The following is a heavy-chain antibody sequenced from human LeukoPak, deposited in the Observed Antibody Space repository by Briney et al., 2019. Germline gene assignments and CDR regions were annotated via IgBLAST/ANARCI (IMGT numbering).Heavy chain of an antibody. J-gene: IGHJ4*02. CDR2: ISSSSSTI. CDR3: ASRGGRGYSYGLFDY. CDR1: GFTFSDYY. Sequence: GGSLRLSCAASGFTFSDYYMSWIRQAPGKGLEWVSYISSSSSTIYYADSVKGRFTISRDNAKNSLYLQMNSLRDEDTAVYYCASRGGRGYSYGLFDYWGQGTLVTVSS. V-gene: IGHV3-11*04. D-gene: IGHD5-18*01.